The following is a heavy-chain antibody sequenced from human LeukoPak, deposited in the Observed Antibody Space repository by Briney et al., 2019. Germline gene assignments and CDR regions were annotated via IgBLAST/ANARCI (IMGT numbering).Heavy chain of an antibody. V-gene: IGHV3-30*18. CDR2: ISYDGSNK. J-gene: IGHJ6*02. Sequence: GGSLRLSCAASGFTFSTYGMHWVRQAPGKGLEWVAVISYDGSNKYYADSVKGRFTISRDNSKNTLYLQMNSLRAEDTAVYYCAKELPSGCSGGTCYSNYYYGMDVWGQGTTATVSS. CDR3: AKELPSGCSGGTCYSNYYYGMDV. CDR1: GFTFSTYG. D-gene: IGHD2-15*01.